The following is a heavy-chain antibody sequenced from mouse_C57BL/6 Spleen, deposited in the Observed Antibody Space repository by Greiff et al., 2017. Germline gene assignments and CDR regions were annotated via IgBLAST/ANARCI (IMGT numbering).Heavy chain of an antibody. CDR2: IDPSDSYT. CDR3: ARRGGYYTYAMDY. CDR1: GYTFTSYW. Sequence: QVQLQQPGAELVKPGASVKLSCKASGYTFTSYWMQWVNQRPGQGLEWIGEIDPSDSYTNYNQKFKGKATLTVDTSSSTAYRQLSSLTSEDSAVYYCARRGGYYTYAMDYWGQGTSVTVSS. D-gene: IGHD2-3*01. V-gene: IGHV1-50*01. J-gene: IGHJ4*01.